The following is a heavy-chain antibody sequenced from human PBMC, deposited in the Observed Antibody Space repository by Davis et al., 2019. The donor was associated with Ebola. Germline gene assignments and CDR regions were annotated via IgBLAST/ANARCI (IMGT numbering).Heavy chain of an antibody. D-gene: IGHD5-12*01. Sequence: LRLSCTVSGGSISSGGYYWSWIRQHPGKGLEWIGYIYYSGSTYYNPSLKSRVTISVDTSKNQFSLKLSSVTAADTAVYYCARDRLDIVATDYYYGMDVWGQGTTVTVSS. CDR1: GGSISSGGYY. J-gene: IGHJ6*02. V-gene: IGHV4-31*03. CDR3: ARDRLDIVATDYYYGMDV. CDR2: IYYSGST.